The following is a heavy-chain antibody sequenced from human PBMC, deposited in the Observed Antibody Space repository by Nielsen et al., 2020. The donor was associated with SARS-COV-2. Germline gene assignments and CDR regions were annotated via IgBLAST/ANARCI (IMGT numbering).Heavy chain of an antibody. J-gene: IGHJ6*02. D-gene: IGHD3-22*01. CDR1: GFTFSSYD. CDR2: IGTAGDT. V-gene: IGHV3-13*04. CDR3: AREAGYYYDSSGRLYYYYGMDV. Sequence: GVLKISCAASGFTFSSYDMHWVRQAPGKGLEWVSAIGTAGDTYYPGSVKGRFTISRENAKNSLYLQMNSLRAGDTAVYYCAREAGYYYDSSGRLYYYYGMDVWGQGTTVTVSS.